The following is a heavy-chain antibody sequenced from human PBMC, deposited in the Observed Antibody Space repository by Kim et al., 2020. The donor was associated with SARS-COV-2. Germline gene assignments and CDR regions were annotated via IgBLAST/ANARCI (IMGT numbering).Heavy chain of an antibody. Sequence: GGSLRLSCAASGFTFSSYGMHWVRQAPGKGLEWVAVISYDGSNKYYADSVKGRFTISRDNSKNTLYLQMNSLRAEDTAVYYCAKDPGDIDCSSSSCYASHYYYGMDVWGQGTTFTVSS. CDR2: ISYDGSNK. J-gene: IGHJ6*02. D-gene: IGHD2-2*01. CDR1: GFTFSSYG. V-gene: IGHV3-30*18. CDR3: AKDPGDIDCSSSSCYASHYYYGMDV.